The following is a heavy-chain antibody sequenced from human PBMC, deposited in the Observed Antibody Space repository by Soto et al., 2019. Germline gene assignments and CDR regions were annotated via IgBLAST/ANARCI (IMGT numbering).Heavy chain of an antibody. CDR1: GFTFSSYA. Sequence: EVQLLESGGGLVQPGGSLRLSCAASGFTFSSYAMSWVRQAPGKGLEWVSALSGSGGSTYYADSVKGRFTISRDNSKNTLYLQMNSLRAEDTAVYYCAKRVTVRYYGSWSYSPVDYCGQGTMVTVSS. CDR2: LSGSGGST. V-gene: IGHV3-23*01. CDR3: AKRVTVRYYGSWSYSPVDY. J-gene: IGHJ4*02. D-gene: IGHD3-10*01.